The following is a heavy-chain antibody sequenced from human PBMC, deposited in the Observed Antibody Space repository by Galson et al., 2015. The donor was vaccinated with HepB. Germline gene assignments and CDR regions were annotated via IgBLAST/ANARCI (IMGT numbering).Heavy chain of an antibody. CDR1: GFTFSQYA. V-gene: IGHV3-64D*06. CDR2: ISSNGGSA. CDR3: VKDRVSYCGGDCSFDY. Sequence: SLRLSCAASGFTFSQYAMRWVRQAPGKGLDYVSVISSNGGSAYYADSVKGRFTISRDNSKNMLYLQMSSLRAEDTAVYFCVKDRVSYCGGDCSFDYWGQGSLVTVSS. D-gene: IGHD2-21*02. J-gene: IGHJ4*02.